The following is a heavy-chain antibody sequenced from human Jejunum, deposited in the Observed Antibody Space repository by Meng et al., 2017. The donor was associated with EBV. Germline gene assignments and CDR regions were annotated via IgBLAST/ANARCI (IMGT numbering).Heavy chain of an antibody. J-gene: IGHJ4*02. CDR3: ARSGAIIGVQGAPDY. CDR1: GGSFGGYF. CDR2: INQVGST. Sequence: VQLRPWGVGLLKPSETLSLTCAVSGGSFGGYFWTWIRQAPGKGLEWIGEINQVGSTNYNPSLKSRVTISVDTSNIQFSLKVTSVTAADTAVYYCARSGAIIGVQGAPDYWGQGTLVTVSS. D-gene: IGHD3-3*01. V-gene: IGHV4-34*01.